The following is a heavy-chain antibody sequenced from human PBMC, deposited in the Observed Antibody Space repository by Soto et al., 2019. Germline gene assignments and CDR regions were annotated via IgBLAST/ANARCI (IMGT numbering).Heavy chain of an antibody. V-gene: IGHV4-30-2*01. D-gene: IGHD2-2*01. J-gene: IGHJ5*02. CDR1: DGSISSGGYS. CDR2: IYHSGST. Sequence: SETLSLTCAISDGSISSGGYSWSWIRQPPGKGLEWIGYIYHSGSTYYNSSLKSRVTISVDRSKNQFSLKLSSVTAADTAVYYCARIPTPWGQGTLVTVSS. CDR3: ARIPTP.